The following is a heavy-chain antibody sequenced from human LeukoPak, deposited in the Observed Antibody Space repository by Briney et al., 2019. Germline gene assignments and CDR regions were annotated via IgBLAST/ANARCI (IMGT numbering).Heavy chain of an antibody. CDR3: ARHGLTHWFDP. D-gene: IGHD3-9*01. J-gene: IGHJ5*02. CDR1: GGSISSYH. Sequence: SETLSLTCTVSGGSISSYHWSWIRQPPGKGLEWIGYIYYSGSTDYNPSLKSRVTISVDTSKNHFSLKLSSVTAADTAVYYRARHGLTHWFDPWGQGTLVTVSS. V-gene: IGHV4-59*08. CDR2: IYYSGST.